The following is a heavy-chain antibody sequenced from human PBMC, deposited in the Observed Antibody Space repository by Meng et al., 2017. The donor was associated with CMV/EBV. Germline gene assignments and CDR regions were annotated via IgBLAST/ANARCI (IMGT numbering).Heavy chain of an antibody. CDR2: IYHSGST. V-gene: IGHV4-38-2*02. Sequence: SETLSLTCTASGYPISSGYYWGWIRQPPGKGLEWIGSIYHSGSTYYNPSLKSRVTISVDTSKNQFSLKLSSVTAADTSVYYCARCCLGDNYDFWSGYFNYYYYYGMDVWGQGTTVTVSS. J-gene: IGHJ6*02. CDR1: GYPISSGYY. CDR3: ARCCLGDNYDFWSGYFNYYYYYGMDV. D-gene: IGHD3-3*01.